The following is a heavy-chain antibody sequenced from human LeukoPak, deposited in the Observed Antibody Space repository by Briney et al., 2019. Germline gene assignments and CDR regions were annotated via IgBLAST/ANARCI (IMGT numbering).Heavy chain of an antibody. V-gene: IGHV4-59*12. CDR2: IYYSGST. Sequence: SETLSLTCTVSGGSISSYYWSWIRQPPGKGLEWIGSIYYSGSTYYNPSLKSRVTISVDTSKNQFSLKLSSVTAADTAVYYCARDNGYSGYDWGQGTLVTVSS. D-gene: IGHD5-12*01. CDR3: ARDNGYSGYD. CDR1: GGSISSYY. J-gene: IGHJ4*02.